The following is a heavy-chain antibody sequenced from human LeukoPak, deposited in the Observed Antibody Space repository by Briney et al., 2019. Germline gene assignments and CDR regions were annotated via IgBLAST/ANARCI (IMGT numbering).Heavy chain of an antibody. CDR2: ISGSGGST. V-gene: IGHV3-23*01. CDR3: AKDSPQDIAGAGPYYFDY. J-gene: IGHJ4*02. Sequence: GGSLRLSCTVSGFTFSSYAMSWVRQAPGKGLEWVSAISGSGGSTYYADSVKGRFTISRDNSKNTLFLQMNSLRAEDTAVYYGAKDSPQDIAGAGPYYFDYWGQGTLVTVSS. D-gene: IGHD6-19*01. CDR1: GFTFSSYA.